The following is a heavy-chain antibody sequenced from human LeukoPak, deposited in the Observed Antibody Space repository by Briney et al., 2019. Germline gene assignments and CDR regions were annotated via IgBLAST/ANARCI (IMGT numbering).Heavy chain of an antibody. Sequence: PGGSLRLSCAASGFTFSSYDMHWVRQATGKALEWVSAIGTAGDTYYPGSVKGRFTISRENAKNSLYLQMNSLRAGDTAVYYCAREGRDGYNSNDAFDIWGQGTMVTVSS. J-gene: IGHJ3*02. CDR1: GFTFSSYD. V-gene: IGHV3-13*01. CDR2: IGTAGDT. CDR3: AREGRDGYNSNDAFDI. D-gene: IGHD5-24*01.